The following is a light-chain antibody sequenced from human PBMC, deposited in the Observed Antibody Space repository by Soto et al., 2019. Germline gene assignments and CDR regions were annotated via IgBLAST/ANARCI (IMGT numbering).Light chain of an antibody. CDR1: QSVSSD. Sequence: EIVMTQSPATLSVSPGERATLSCRASQSVSSDLAWYHQKPGQAPRLLIYGASTRATGIPARFSGSGSGTDFTPTISRLEPEDFAVYYCQQYGSSPWTFGQGTKVDIK. V-gene: IGKV3-20*01. CDR2: GAS. CDR3: QQYGSSPWT. J-gene: IGKJ1*01.